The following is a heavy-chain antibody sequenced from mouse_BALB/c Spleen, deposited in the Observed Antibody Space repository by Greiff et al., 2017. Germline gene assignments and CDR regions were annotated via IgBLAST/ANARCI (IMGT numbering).Heavy chain of an antibody. CDR3: ARGRATGAMDY. V-gene: IGHV5-9-4*01. Sequence: EVKLVESGGGLVKPGGSLKLSCAASGFTFSSYAMSWVRQSPEKRLEWVAEISSGGSYTYYPDTVTGRFTISRDNAKNTLYLEMSSLRSEDTAMYYCARGRATGAMDYWGQGTSVTVSS. D-gene: IGHD3-1*01. J-gene: IGHJ4*01. CDR2: ISSGGSYT. CDR1: GFTFSSYA.